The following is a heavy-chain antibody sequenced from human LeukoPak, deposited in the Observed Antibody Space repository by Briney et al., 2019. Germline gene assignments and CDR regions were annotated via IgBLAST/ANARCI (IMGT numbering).Heavy chain of an antibody. V-gene: IGHV3-23*01. D-gene: IGHD5-12*01. CDR1: GFTFSTYA. Sequence: PGGSLRLSCTASGFTFSTYAMSWVRQAPGKGLEWVPAISGSGDRTYYADSVKGRFTISRDNSKNTLNLQMNSLRAEDTAIYYCAKDEAVTRYSGPYYFDYWGQGTLVTVSS. J-gene: IGHJ4*02. CDR3: AKDEAVTRYSGPYYFDY. CDR2: ISGSGDRT.